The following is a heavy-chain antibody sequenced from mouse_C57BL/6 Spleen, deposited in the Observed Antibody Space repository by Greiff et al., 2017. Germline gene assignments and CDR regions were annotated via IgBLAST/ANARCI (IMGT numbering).Heavy chain of an antibody. CDR1: GFTFSDYY. J-gene: IGHJ4*01. CDR3: ARDRDGWYAMDY. CDR2: INYDGSST. Sequence: DVHLVESEGGLVQPGSSMKLSCTASGFTFSDYYMAWVRQVPEKGLEWVANINYDGSSTYYLDSLKSRFIISRDNAKNILYLQMSSLKSEDTATYYCARDRDGWYAMDYWGQGTSVTVSS. D-gene: IGHD2-3*01. V-gene: IGHV5-16*01.